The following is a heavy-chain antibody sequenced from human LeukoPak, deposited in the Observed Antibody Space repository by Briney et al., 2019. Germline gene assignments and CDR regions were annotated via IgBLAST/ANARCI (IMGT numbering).Heavy chain of an antibody. V-gene: IGHV3-21*01. CDR1: GFTFSSYS. CDR2: ISSTSSHI. Sequence: GGSLRLSCAASGFTFSSYSMNWVRQAPGKGLEWVSSISSTSSHIYYADSVKGRFTISRDNAKNSLYLQMISLRPEDTAVYYCARVVPGTGFFYWGQGTLVTVSS. CDR3: ARVVPGTGFFY. D-gene: IGHD3-3*01. J-gene: IGHJ4*02.